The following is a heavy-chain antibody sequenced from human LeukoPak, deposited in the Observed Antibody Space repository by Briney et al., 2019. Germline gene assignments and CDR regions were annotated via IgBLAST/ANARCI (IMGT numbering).Heavy chain of an antibody. V-gene: IGHV4-39*07. CDR2: IYYSGST. Sequence: PSETLSLTCTVSGGSISSSSCYWGWIRQPPGKGLEWIGSIYYSGSTYYNPSLKSRVTISVDTSKNQFSLKLSSVTAADTAVYYCARDAVSSSSAWFDPWGQGTLVTVSS. D-gene: IGHD6-6*01. CDR3: ARDAVSSSSAWFDP. CDR1: GGSISSSSCY. J-gene: IGHJ5*02.